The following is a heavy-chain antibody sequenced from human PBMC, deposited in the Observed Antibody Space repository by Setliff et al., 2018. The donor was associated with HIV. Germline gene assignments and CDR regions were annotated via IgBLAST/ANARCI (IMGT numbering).Heavy chain of an antibody. D-gene: IGHD6-13*01. CDR3: AAIAAASLRGTFDI. CDR2: ISGYNGNT. CDR1: GYTFTSYG. Sequence: ASVKVSCKASGYTFTSYGISWVRQAPGQGLEWMGWISGYNGNTNYAQKLQGRDTMTTETSTSTAYMELRSLRSDDTAVYYCAAIAAASLRGTFDIWGQGTMVTVSS. J-gene: IGHJ3*02. V-gene: IGHV1-18*01.